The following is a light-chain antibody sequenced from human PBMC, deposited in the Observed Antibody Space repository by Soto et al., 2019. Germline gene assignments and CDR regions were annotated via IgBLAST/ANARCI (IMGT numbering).Light chain of an antibody. V-gene: IGLV1-51*01. J-gene: IGLJ1*01. CDR2: DDN. CDR1: SSNIGGNS. CDR3: GSWDSSLSAYV. Sequence: QSALTQPPSVSATPGQKVTISCSGSSSNIGGNSVSWYQQLAGTAPKLLIYDDNKRPSGIPDRFSGSKSGTSATLGITGFQTGDEADYYCGSWDSSLSAYVFETGTKVTVL.